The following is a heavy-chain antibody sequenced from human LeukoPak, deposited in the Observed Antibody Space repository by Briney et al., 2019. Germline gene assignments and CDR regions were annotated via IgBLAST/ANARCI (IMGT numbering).Heavy chain of an antibody. CDR2: IKQDGSEK. D-gene: IGHD6-13*01. J-gene: IGHJ5*02. Sequence: PGGSLRLSCAASGFTFSSYWMSWVRQAPGKGLEWVANIKQDGSEKYYVDSVKGRFTISRDNAKNSLYLQMNSLRAEDTAVYYCARDPLYSSSWPYNWFDPWGQGTLVTVSS. CDR3: ARDPLYSSSWPYNWFDP. V-gene: IGHV3-7*01. CDR1: GFTFSSYW.